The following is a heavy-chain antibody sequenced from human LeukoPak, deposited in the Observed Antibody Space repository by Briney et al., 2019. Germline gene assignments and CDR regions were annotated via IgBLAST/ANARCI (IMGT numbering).Heavy chain of an antibody. CDR2: INHSGST. Sequence: PSETLSLTCAVYGGSFSGYYWSWIRQPPGKGLEWIGEINHSGSTNYNPSLKSRVTMSVDTSKNQLFLKVTSVTAADTAVYYCARQGDAWYFDLWGRGTLVTVSS. V-gene: IGHV4-34*01. D-gene: IGHD2-21*02. J-gene: IGHJ2*01. CDR1: GGSFSGYY. CDR3: ARQGDAWYFDL.